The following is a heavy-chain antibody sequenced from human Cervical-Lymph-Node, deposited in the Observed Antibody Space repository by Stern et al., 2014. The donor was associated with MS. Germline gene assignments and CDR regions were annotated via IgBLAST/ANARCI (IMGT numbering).Heavy chain of an antibody. CDR2: IYYNGDT. J-gene: IGHJ4*02. CDR3: ARSAGT. CDR1: GGSISGSSYY. D-gene: IGHD6-13*01. Sequence: QVQLVQSGPGLVKPSETLSLTCTVSGGSISGSSYYWAWIRQPPGKGLEWIASIYYNGDTNYNPSLKRRVTISADTSKNQFPLRLPSVAAADTAVYYCARSAGTWGQGTLVTVSS. V-gene: IGHV4-39*01.